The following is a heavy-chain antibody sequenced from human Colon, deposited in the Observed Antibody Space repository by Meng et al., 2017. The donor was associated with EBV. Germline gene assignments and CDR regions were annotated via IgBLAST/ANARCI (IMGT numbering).Heavy chain of an antibody. CDR3: ARDGGVTHIP. D-gene: IGHD2-8*02. CDR2: IYHNGQT. J-gene: IGHJ5*02. Sequence: QWLLQESGAGLVKPLGTLSLTCAVSGTSISTSNWWSWIRQSPGEGLEWIGAIYHNGQTNYNPSLKSRVSMSVDESKNEFSLNLKSVTAADTAVYYCARDGGVTHIPWGQGVLVTVSS. V-gene: IGHV4-4*02. CDR1: GTSISTSNW.